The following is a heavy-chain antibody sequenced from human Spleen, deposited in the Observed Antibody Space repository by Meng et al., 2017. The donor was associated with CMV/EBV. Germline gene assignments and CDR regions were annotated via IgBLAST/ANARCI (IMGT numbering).Heavy chain of an antibody. CDR2: IIPMGETA. CDR1: GGTFSTYA. Sequence: SVKVSCKASGGTFSTYAINWVRQAPGQGLEWMGTIIPMGETAIYTQKFRGRVTITADESTTTAHMEIIGLTSEDTAVYYCARDIAAAQYYFDYWGQGTLVTVSS. D-gene: IGHD6-13*01. V-gene: IGHV1-69*11. CDR3: ARDIAAAQYYFDY. J-gene: IGHJ4*02.